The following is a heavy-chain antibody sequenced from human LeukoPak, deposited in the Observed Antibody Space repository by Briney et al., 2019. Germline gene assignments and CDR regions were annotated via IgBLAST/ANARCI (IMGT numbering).Heavy chain of an antibody. J-gene: IGHJ5*02. CDR3: ARGYGGSYTGRWFDP. Sequence: SETLSLTCAVYGGSFSGYYWSRIRQPPGKGLEWIGEINHSGSTNYNPSLKSRVTISVDTSKNQFSLKLSSVTAADTAVYYCARGYGGSYTGRWFDPWGQGTLVTVSS. V-gene: IGHV4-34*01. D-gene: IGHD1-26*01. CDR2: INHSGST. CDR1: GGSFSGYY.